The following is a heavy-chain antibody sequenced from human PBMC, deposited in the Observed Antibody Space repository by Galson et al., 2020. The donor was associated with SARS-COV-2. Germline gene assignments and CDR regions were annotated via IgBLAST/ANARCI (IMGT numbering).Heavy chain of an antibody. Sequence: SVKVSCKASGGTFSSYAISWVRQAPGHGLEWMGGIIPIFGTANYAQKFQGRVTITADESTSTAYMELSSLRSEDTAVYYCARKPGRYSSPNGMDVWGQGTTVTVSS. D-gene: IGHD6-19*01. V-gene: IGHV1-69*13. CDR1: GGTFSSYA. CDR2: IIPIFGTA. J-gene: IGHJ6*02. CDR3: ARKPGRYSSPNGMDV.